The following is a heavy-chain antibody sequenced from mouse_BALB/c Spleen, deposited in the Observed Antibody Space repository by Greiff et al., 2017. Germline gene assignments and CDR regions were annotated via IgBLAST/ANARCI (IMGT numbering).Heavy chain of an antibody. CDR1: GYTFTDYN. V-gene: IGHV1S29*02. D-gene: IGHD3-1*01. CDR2: IYPYNGGT. CDR3: ARREQLGLRGFAY. J-gene: IGHJ3*01. Sequence: EVMLVESGPELVKPGASVKISCKASGYTFTDYNMHWVKQSHGKSLEWIGYIYPYNGGTGYNQKFKSKATLTVDNSSSTAYMELRSLTSEDSAVYYCARREQLGLRGFAYWGQGTLVTVSA.